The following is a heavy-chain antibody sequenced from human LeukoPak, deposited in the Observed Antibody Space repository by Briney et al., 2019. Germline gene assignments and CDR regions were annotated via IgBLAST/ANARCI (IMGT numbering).Heavy chain of an antibody. D-gene: IGHD6-13*01. CDR2: FDPEDGET. Sequence: GASVKVSCKVSGYTLTELSMHWVRQAPGKGLEWMGGFDPEDGETIYAQKFQGRVTMTEDTSTDTAYMELSSLRSEDTAVYYCATDLGSSSVDAFDIWGQGTMVTVSS. J-gene: IGHJ3*02. CDR3: ATDLGSSSVDAFDI. CDR1: GYTLTELS. V-gene: IGHV1-24*01.